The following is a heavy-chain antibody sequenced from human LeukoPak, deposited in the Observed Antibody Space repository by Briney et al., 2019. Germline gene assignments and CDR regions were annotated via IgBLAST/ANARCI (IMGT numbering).Heavy chain of an antibody. D-gene: IGHD2-8*01. Sequence: GGSLRLSCSASGFTFSNFFMHWVRQAPGEGLEYVSSISADGGSTFYADSVKGRFTVSRDNSMNTLYLQMSSLRVEDTAVYYCVKDLIRTYAFDYWGQGTLITVSS. J-gene: IGHJ4*02. CDR2: ISADGGST. V-gene: IGHV3-64D*08. CDR3: VKDLIRTYAFDY. CDR1: GFTFSNFF.